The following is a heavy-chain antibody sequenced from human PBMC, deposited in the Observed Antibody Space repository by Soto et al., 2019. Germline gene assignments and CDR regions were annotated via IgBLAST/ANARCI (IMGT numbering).Heavy chain of an antibody. CDR2: IYYSGST. CDR1: GGSISSSSYY. CDR3: ARRASLGPEYNWFDP. Sequence: QLQLQESGPGLVKPSETLSLTCTVSGGSISSSSYYWGWIRQPPGKGLEWIGSIYYSGSTYYNPSLKSRVTISVDTSKTQFSLKLSSVTAADTAVYYCARRASLGPEYNWFDPWGQGTLVTVSS. J-gene: IGHJ5*02. V-gene: IGHV4-39*01.